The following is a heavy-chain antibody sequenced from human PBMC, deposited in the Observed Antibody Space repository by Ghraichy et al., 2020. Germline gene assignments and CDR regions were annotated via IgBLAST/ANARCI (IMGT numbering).Heavy chain of an antibody. CDR2: IYNSGST. CDR1: GGSISRYY. CDR3: ARDTSGWYGTN. D-gene: IGHD6-19*01. V-gene: IGHV4-59*01. Sequence: SETLSLTCTVSGGSISRYYWSWIRQPPGKGLEWIGYIYNSGSTDYNPSLKSRVTISVDTSKNQLSLNLRSVPAADTAVYYCARDTSGWYGTNWGQGTLVTVSS. J-gene: IGHJ4*02.